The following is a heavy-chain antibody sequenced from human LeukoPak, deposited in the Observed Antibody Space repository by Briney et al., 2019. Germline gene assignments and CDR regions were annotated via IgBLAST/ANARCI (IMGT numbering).Heavy chain of an antibody. Sequence: ASVKVSCKASGYTFTGYYMHWVRQAPGQGLEWMGWINPNSGGTNYAQKFQGRVTMTRDTSISTAYMELSRLRSDDTAVYYCARAKYSGSYYDGDYWGQGTLVTVSS. D-gene: IGHD1-26*01. V-gene: IGHV1-2*02. CDR1: GYTFTGYY. J-gene: IGHJ4*02. CDR2: INPNSGGT. CDR3: ARAKYSGSYYDGDY.